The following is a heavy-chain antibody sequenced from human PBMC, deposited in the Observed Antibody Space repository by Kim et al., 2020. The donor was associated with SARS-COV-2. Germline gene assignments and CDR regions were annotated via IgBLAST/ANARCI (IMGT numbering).Heavy chain of an antibody. D-gene: IGHD3-16*01. CDR3: AKEKAFVMMTFGGESGGMDV. Sequence: GRFTISRDSAKNTLYLQMDSLRPEDTAVYFCAKEKAFVMMTFGGESGGMDVWGQGTTVTVSS. V-gene: IGHV3-30*02. J-gene: IGHJ6*02.